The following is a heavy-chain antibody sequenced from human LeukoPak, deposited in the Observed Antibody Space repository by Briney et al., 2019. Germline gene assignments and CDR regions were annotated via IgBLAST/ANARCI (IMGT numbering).Heavy chain of an antibody. CDR2: IYYSGSI. V-gene: IGHV4-30-4*01. Sequence: SQTLSLTCTVSGGSISSGDYDWSRIRHPPGNGLEWQGYIYYSGSIYYNPSLKTRVTISVDTSKNQFSLKLSSVTAADTAVYYCARDAMVRGVINDDASDIWGQGTMVTVSP. CDR1: GGSISSGDYD. J-gene: IGHJ3*02. CDR3: ARDAMVRGVINDDASDI. D-gene: IGHD3-10*01.